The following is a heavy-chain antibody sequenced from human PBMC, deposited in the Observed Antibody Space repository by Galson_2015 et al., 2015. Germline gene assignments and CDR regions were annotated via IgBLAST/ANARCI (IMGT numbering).Heavy chain of an antibody. J-gene: IGHJ5*02. D-gene: IGHD2-15*01. V-gene: IGHV4-30-4*01. CDR3: ARSGFCSGASCLTGGWFDP. CDR1: GGSVNSGDFY. CDR2: IFYSGDT. Sequence: TLSLTCTVSGGSVNSGDFYWSWIRQSPEKGLEWIGYIFYSGDTNYNPSLRSRVTMSVDTSKNQLSLKLKSMTAADTAVYFCARSGFCSGASCLTGGWFDPWGQGILVTVSS.